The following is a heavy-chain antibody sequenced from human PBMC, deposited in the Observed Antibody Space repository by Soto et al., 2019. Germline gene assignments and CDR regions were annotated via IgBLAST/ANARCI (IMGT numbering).Heavy chain of an antibody. D-gene: IGHD4-17*01. CDR2: IYYSGST. Sequence: SETLSLPCTVSGGSISGYYWRWIRQPPGKGLEWIGYIYYSGSTNYNPSLKSRVTISVDTSKNQFSLKLSSVTAADTAVYYCARRYGVYFDYWGQGTLVTVSS. CDR1: GGSISGYY. V-gene: IGHV4-59*08. CDR3: ARRYGVYFDY. J-gene: IGHJ4*02.